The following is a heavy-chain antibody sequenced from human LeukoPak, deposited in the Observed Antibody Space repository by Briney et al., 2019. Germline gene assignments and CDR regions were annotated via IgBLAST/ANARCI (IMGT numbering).Heavy chain of an antibody. J-gene: IGHJ6*02. Sequence: PWASVKVSCKASGYTFTSYAISWVRQAPGQGLEWMGGIIPIFGTANYAQKFQGRVTITADESTSTAYMELSSLRSEDTAVYYCARDSLYYDFWSGPDYYYYGMDVWGQGTTVTVSS. CDR1: GYTFTSYA. CDR2: IIPIFGTA. V-gene: IGHV1-69*13. D-gene: IGHD3-3*01. CDR3: ARDSLYYDFWSGPDYYYYGMDV.